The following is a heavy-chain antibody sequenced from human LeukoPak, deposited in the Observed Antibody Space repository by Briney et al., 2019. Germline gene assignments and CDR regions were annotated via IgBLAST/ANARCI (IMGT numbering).Heavy chain of an antibody. Sequence: GGSLRLSCAASGFTFSSSWMHWVCQAPEKGLEWVADIKCDGSEKYNVDSVKGRLTISRDNAKNSLNLQVNSLRAEDMTVYYCVRGIRITGTTSYYYYGMDVWGQGTTVTVSS. D-gene: IGHD1-7*01. J-gene: IGHJ6*02. V-gene: IGHV3-52*01. CDR3: VRGIRITGTTSYYYYGMDV. CDR1: GFTFSSSW. CDR2: IKCDGSEK.